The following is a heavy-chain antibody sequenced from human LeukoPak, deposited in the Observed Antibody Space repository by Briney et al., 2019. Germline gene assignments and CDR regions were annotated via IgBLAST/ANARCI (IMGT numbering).Heavy chain of an antibody. CDR2: ISSSSSTI. J-gene: IGHJ6*02. Sequence: GGSLRLSCAASGFTSSSYSMNWVRQAPGKGLEWVSYISSSSSTIYYADSVKGRFTISRDNAKNSLYLQMNSLRAEGTAVYYCARDWGRYFDWWSHLGMDVWGQGTTVTVSS. V-gene: IGHV3-48*04. CDR3: ARDWGRYFDWWSHLGMDV. CDR1: GFTSSSYS. D-gene: IGHD3-9*01.